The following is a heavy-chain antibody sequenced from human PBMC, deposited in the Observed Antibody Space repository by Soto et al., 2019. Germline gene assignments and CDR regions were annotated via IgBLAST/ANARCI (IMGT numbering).Heavy chain of an antibody. J-gene: IGHJ4*02. V-gene: IGHV4-30-2*01. D-gene: IGHD5-12*01. Sequence: QLQLQESGSGLVKPSQTLSLTCAVSGGSISSGGYSWSWIRQPPGKGLEWIGYIYHSGSTYYNPSLNSRVTIPVDRSKTQFSLKLSSVTAADTAVYYCAAGGGLPRYYWGQGTLVTVSS. CDR3: AAGGGLPRYY. CDR2: IYHSGST. CDR1: GGSISSGGYS.